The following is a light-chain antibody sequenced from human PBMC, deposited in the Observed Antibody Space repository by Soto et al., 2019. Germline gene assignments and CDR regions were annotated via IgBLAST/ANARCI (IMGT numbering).Light chain of an antibody. CDR2: KAS. Sequence: DNQMTQSPSTLSASVGDRVTITCRASQSISTWLAWYQQRAGKAPKLLIYKASNLESGVPSRFSGSGSGTDFTLTMSSLEPDDFATYYCQQYNSYSWAFVQGTKV. CDR1: QSISTW. J-gene: IGKJ1*01. V-gene: IGKV1-5*03. CDR3: QQYNSYSWA.